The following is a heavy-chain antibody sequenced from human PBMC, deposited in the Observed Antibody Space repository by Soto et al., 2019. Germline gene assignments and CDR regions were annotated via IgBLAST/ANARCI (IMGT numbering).Heavy chain of an antibody. J-gene: IGHJ4*02. CDR1: GFTFSSYD. V-gene: IGHV3-13*01. CDR3: ARGGYSSSWRFDY. Sequence: GSLRLSCAASGFTFSSYDMHWVRQATGKGLEWVSAIGTAGDTYYPGSVKGRFTISRENAKNSLYLQMNSLRAGDTAVYYCARGGYSSSWRFDYWGQGTLVTVSS. D-gene: IGHD6-13*01. CDR2: IGTAGDT.